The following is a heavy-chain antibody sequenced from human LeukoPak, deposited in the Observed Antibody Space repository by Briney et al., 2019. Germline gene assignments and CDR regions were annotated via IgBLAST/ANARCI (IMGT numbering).Heavy chain of an antibody. CDR2: ISYDGSKK. CDR3: AKDRFDEQWLAPFDY. V-gene: IGHV3-30*18. CDR1: GFTFSSYG. Sequence: PGTSLRLSCAASGFTFSSYGMHWVRQAPGKGLEWVAIISYDGSKKYYADSVKGRFTISRDNSKSTLYLQLNSLRGEDTAVYYCAKDRFDEQWLAPFDYWGQGTLVTVSS. D-gene: IGHD6-19*01. J-gene: IGHJ4*02.